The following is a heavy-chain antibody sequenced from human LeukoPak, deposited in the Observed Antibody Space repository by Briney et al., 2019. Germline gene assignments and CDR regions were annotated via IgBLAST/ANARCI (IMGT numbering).Heavy chain of an antibody. D-gene: IGHD5-12*01. V-gene: IGHV3-7*04. CDR1: GFPFRRFW. J-gene: IGHJ4*02. CDR3: ERKVTYTDYDPDFDI. CDR2: IKQDGSEK. Sequence: GGSLRLPCAASGFPFRRFWMSWVSQAHANGRAGVANIKQDGSEKYYVDSVKGRFTISRDNAKNSLYRQMNSLRAEDKAVFYCERKVTYTDYDPDFDIWGQGTLVTVSS.